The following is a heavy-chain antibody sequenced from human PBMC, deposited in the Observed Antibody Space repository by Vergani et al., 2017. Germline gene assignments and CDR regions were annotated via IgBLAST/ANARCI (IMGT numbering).Heavy chain of an antibody. D-gene: IGHD3-3*01. CDR1: GFTFSDYY. V-gene: IGHV3-11*06. J-gene: IGHJ4*02. CDR3: ARPITIFGVVTSYYFDY. Sequence: QVQLVESGGGLVKPGGSLRLSCAASGFTFSDYYMSWIRQAPGKGLEWVSYISSSSSYTNYADSVKGRFTISRDNAKNSLYLQMNSLRAEDTAVYYCARPITIFGVVTSYYFDYWGQGTLVTVSS. CDR2: ISSSSSYT.